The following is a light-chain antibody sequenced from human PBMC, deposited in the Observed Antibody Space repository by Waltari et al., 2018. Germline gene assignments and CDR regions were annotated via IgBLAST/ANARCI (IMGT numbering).Light chain of an antibody. Sequence: QSALTQPASVSGSPGQSIAISCTGTDTDIGRHNFVSWYRQRPGEVPKLILYHVNSRPAGISSRFSGSKCGNTASLTSSGRQTEDEAVYYCSSYTTGRTYVFGTGTKVTVL. CDR3: SSYTTGRTYV. CDR1: DTDIGRHNF. V-gene: IGLV2-14*03. CDR2: HVN. J-gene: IGLJ1*01.